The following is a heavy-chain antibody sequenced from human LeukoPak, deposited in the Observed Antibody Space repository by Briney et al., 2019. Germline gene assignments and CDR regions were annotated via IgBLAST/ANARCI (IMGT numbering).Heavy chain of an antibody. D-gene: IGHD3-10*01. Sequence: GGSLRLSCAASGFTFSSYAMSWVRQAPGKGLEWVSAISGSGGSTYYADSVKGRFTISRDNSKNTLYLQMNSLRAEDTAVYYCAKDQYGSGSYFPEVNFDYWGQGTLVTVSS. V-gene: IGHV3-23*01. J-gene: IGHJ4*02. CDR3: AKDQYGSGSYFPEVNFDY. CDR2: ISGSGGST. CDR1: GFTFSSYA.